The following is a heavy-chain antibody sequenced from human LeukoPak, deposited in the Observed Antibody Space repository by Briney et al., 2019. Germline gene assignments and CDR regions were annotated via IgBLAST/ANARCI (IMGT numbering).Heavy chain of an antibody. CDR3: ARSDDYGDYGPIDY. V-gene: IGHV3-7*01. Sequence: PGGSLRLSCAASGFTFSNYWMSWVRQAPGKGLEWVANIKQDGSERYYVDSVKGRFTISRDNAKNSLYLQMNSLRAEDTAVYYCARSDDYGDYGPIDYWGQGTLVTVSS. D-gene: IGHD4-17*01. CDR2: IKQDGSER. J-gene: IGHJ4*02. CDR1: GFTFSNYW.